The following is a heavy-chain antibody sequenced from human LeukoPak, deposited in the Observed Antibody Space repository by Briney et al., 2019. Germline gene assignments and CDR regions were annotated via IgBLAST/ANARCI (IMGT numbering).Heavy chain of an antibody. J-gene: IGHJ5*02. CDR1: GYTLTELS. CDR2: FDPEDGET. CDR3: ARDPEGTYSGSYEGSWFDP. V-gene: IGHV1-24*01. D-gene: IGHD1-26*01. Sequence: GASVKVSCKVSGYTLTELSMHWVRQAPGKGLEWMGGFDPEDGETIYAQKFQGRVTMTEDTSTDTAYMELSSLRSEDTAVYYCARDPEGTYSGSYEGSWFDPWGQGTLVTVSS.